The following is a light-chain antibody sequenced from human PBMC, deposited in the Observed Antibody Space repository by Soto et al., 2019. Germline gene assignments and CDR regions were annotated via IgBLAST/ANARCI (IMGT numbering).Light chain of an antibody. V-gene: IGKV1-27*01. Sequence: DIQMTQSPSSLSASVGDRVTITCRASQGFNNYLAWYQQRPGKVPKLLIYAAPTLQSGVPSRFRGSRSGTDLTITISSLQPEDVETYYCQQGYSVPVTFGQGTKVDIK. J-gene: IGKJ1*01. CDR3: QQGYSVPVT. CDR1: QGFNNY. CDR2: AAP.